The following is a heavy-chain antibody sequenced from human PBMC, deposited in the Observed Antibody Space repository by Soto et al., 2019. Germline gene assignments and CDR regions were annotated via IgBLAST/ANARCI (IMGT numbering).Heavy chain of an antibody. CDR2: IYYSGRT. CDR1: GGSISSSSYY. Sequence: PSETLSLTCIVSGGSISSSSYYWGWIRQPPGKGLEWIGSIYYSGRTYYNPSFKSRVTISIDTSKNQFSPKLSSVTATDTAVYYCARQRTTVVTQAYFDHWGQGALVTVSS. J-gene: IGHJ4*02. V-gene: IGHV4-39*01. CDR3: ARQRTTVVTQAYFDH. D-gene: IGHD2-21*02.